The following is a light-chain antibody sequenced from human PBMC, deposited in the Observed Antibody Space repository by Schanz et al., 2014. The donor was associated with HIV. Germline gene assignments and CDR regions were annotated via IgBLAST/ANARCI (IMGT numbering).Light chain of an antibody. V-gene: IGLV2-8*01. J-gene: IGLJ3*02. CDR2: EVT. Sequence: QSALTQPPSASGSPGQSVTISCTGTNSDVGGHNYVSWFQQHPGKAPRLIIYEVTKRPSGVPDRFSGSKSGNTASLTISGLQSEDEGDYSCSTYTTSNTWVFGGGTKLTVL. CDR3: STYTTSNTWV. CDR1: NSDVGGHNY.